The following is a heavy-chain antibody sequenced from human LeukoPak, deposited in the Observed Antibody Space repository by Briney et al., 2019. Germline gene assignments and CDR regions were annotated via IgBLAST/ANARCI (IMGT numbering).Heavy chain of an antibody. D-gene: IGHD7-27*01. CDR3: ARRQFNWGSAFDI. J-gene: IGHJ3*02. CDR2: IKQDGSEK. V-gene: IGHV3-7*01. CDR1: GFTFSTYW. Sequence: PGGSLRLSCAASGFTFSTYWMSWVSQAPGKGLEWVANIKQDGSEKYYVDSVKGRFTISRDNAKNSLSLQMNSLRTEDTAVYYCARRQFNWGSAFDIWGQGTMVTVSS.